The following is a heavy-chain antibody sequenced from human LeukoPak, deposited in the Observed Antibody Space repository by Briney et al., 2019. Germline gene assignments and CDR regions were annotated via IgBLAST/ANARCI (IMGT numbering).Heavy chain of an antibody. J-gene: IGHJ4*02. D-gene: IGHD6-13*01. CDR2: ISYDGSNK. V-gene: IGHV3-30-3*01. CDR3: ARDGIAAAGTGFDY. CDR1: GFTFSSYA. Sequence: GGSLRLSCAASGFTFSSYAMHWVRQAPGKGLEWVAVISYDGSNKYYADSVKGRFTISRDNSKNTLYLQMNILRAEDTAVYYCARDGIAAAGTGFDYWGQGTLVTVSS.